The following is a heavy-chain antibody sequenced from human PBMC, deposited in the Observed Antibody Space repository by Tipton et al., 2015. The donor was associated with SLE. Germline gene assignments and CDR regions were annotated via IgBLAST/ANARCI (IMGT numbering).Heavy chain of an antibody. J-gene: IGHJ4*02. Sequence: GSLRLSCVASEFDFRGNWMDWFRQAPGKGLERVGTINQDGNSQFYSDSVKGRFTISRDNSKNSLYLQMNSLRGDDTALYSCARGFRKGNPFVWGQGTLVTVSS. CDR3: ARGFRKGNPFV. D-gene: IGHD3-3*01. CDR1: EFDFRGNW. CDR2: INQDGNSQ. V-gene: IGHV3-7*01.